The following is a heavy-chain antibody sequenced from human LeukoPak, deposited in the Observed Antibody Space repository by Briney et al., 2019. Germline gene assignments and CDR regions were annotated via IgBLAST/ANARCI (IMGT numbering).Heavy chain of an antibody. D-gene: IGHD2-21*01. CDR1: GGSVSSATNY. J-gene: IGHJ6*02. CDR3: ARHTVNIPRNGMDV. V-gene: IGHV4-61*01. Sequence: VKPSETLSLTCSVSGGSVSSATNYWSWIRQPPGKGLEWIGYIYYTGTTNYNPSLKSRVTISVDTSKNQFSLKLTSVTAADTAVYYCARHTVNIPRNGMDVWGQGTTVTVSS. CDR2: IYYTGTT.